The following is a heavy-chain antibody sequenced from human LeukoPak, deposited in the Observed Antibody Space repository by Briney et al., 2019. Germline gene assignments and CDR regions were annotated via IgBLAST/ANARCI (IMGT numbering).Heavy chain of an antibody. Sequence: GGSLRLSCAASGFTFSSYGMHWVRQAPGKGLEWVAFIRYDGSNKYYADSVKGRFTISRDNSKNTLYLQMNSLRAEDTAVYYCSKPPSSSSPYYYYYYMDVWGKGTTVTVSS. CDR3: SKPPSSSSPYYYYYYMDV. CDR2: IRYDGSNK. V-gene: IGHV3-30*02. CDR1: GFTFSSYG. J-gene: IGHJ6*03. D-gene: IGHD6-6*01.